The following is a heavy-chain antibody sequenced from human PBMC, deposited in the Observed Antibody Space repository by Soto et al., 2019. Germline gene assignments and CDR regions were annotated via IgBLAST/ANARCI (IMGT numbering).Heavy chain of an antibody. D-gene: IGHD1-1*01. V-gene: IGHV3-23*01. CDR2: VSGGSGVT. Sequence: EVQRLESGGGLVQPAGALRLSCAVSGFSFSTYGVTWVRQAPGKGLEGVCGVSGGSGVTHYAESVKGRFTITGDDSKNTVYLQMHSLRVEDTAVYYCAKWNGYGDFWGQGTMVTVSS. CDR1: GFSFSTYG. CDR3: AKWNGYGDF. J-gene: IGHJ4*02.